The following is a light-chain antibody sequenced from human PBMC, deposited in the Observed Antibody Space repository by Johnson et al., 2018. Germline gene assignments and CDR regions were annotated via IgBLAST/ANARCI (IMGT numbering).Light chain of an antibody. CDR2: ENN. CDR3: GTWDSSLSAGNV. CDR1: SSNIGNNY. J-gene: IGLJ1*01. V-gene: IGLV1-51*02. Sequence: QSVLTQPPSVSAAPGQKVTISCSGSSSNIGNNYVSWYQQLPGTAPKLLIYENNKRPSGIPDRFSGCQYGTSATLGITGLQTGDEADYYCGTWDSSLSAGNVFGTGAKVTVL.